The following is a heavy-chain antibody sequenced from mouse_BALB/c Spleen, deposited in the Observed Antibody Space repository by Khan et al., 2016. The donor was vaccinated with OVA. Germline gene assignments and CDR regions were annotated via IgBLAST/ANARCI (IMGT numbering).Heavy chain of an antibody. CDR3: ARVEDI. CDR1: GFSFTSYG. V-gene: IGHV2-9*02. CDR2: IWAGGST. D-gene: IGHD1-3*01. Sequence: QVQLKESGPGLVAPALSLSLTCTVSGFSFTSYGVHWVRQPPGKGLEWLGVIWAGGSTNDNSALMSRLSISKDNSKSQVFLKMNSLQTVDAAMCYCARVEDIWGQGTTLTVSS. J-gene: IGHJ2*01.